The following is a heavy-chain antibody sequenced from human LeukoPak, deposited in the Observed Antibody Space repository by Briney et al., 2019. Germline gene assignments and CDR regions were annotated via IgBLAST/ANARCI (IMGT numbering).Heavy chain of an antibody. CDR1: GGTFSSYA. CDR2: IIPVSNTP. D-gene: IGHD5-24*01. Sequence: SVKVSCKVSGGTFSSYAVNWVRQAPGQGLEWMGGIIPVSNTPIYAQQFQGRVTIIADESTTTAYMELSSLRSEDTAVYYCARGGSRVVTISISDYWGQGTLVTVSS. V-gene: IGHV1-69*01. J-gene: IGHJ4*02. CDR3: ARGGSRVVTISISDY.